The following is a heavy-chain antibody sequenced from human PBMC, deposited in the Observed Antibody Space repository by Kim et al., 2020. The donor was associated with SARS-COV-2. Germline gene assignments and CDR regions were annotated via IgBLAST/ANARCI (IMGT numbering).Heavy chain of an antibody. D-gene: IGHD2-2*01. J-gene: IGHJ6*02. CDR1: GGTFSSYA. CDR2: IIPIFGTA. V-gene: IGHV1-69*13. Sequence: SVKVSCKASGGTFSSYAISWVRQAPGQGLEWMGGIIPIFGTANYAQKFQGRVTITADESTRTAYMELSSLRSEDTAVYYCASERSSTSCYECYYYYGMDVWGQGTTVTVSS. CDR3: ASERSSTSCYECYYYYGMDV.